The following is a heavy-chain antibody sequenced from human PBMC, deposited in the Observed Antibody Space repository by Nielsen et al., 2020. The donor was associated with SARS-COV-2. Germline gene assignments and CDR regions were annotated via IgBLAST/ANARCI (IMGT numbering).Heavy chain of an antibody. J-gene: IGHJ4*02. CDR1: GYIVTTYY. CDR2: INPSGGAT. CDR3: ARPISRCVSGSSWLPSDY. Sequence: ASVKVSCKASGYIVTTYYMHWIRQAPGQGLEWMGIINPSGGATSYAEKFRGRVTMTRDTSANIVYMELSRLTSEDTAFYYCARPISRCVSGSSWLPSDYWGQGTLVTVSS. V-gene: IGHV1-46*01. D-gene: IGHD6-13*01.